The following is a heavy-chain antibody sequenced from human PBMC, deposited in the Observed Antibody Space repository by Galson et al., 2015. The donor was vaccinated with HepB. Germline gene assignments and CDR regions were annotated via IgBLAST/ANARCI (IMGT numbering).Heavy chain of an antibody. D-gene: IGHD5-12*01. CDR3: ARDPYAGGYTPGHYHYYMDV. J-gene: IGHJ6*03. V-gene: IGHV3-21*01. CDR2: ITSKSTYM. CDR1: GFIFTSYN. Sequence: SLRLSCAASGFIFTSYNMNWVRQAPGKGLEWISSITSKSTYMFYADSVKGRFTISRDNAKNSLFLQMNSLRDEDTAVYFCARDPYAGGYTPGHYHYYMDVWGKGTAVTVSS.